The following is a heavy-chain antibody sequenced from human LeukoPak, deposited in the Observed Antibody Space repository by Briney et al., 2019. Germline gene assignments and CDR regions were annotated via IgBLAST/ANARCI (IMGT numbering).Heavy chain of an antibody. CDR1: GFTFSSYA. D-gene: IGHD6-19*01. CDR2: ISGSGGST. V-gene: IGHV3-23*01. J-gene: IGHJ4*02. CDR3: AKGEAAVAYRIKFDY. Sequence: LPGGSLRLSCAASGFTFSSYAMSWVRQAPGKGLEWASAISGSGGSTYYADSVKGRFTISRDNSKNTLYLQMNSLRAEDTAVHYCAKGEAAVAYRIKFDYWGQGTLVTVSS.